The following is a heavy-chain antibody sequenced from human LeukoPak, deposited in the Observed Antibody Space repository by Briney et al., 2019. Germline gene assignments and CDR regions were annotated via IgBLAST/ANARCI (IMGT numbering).Heavy chain of an antibody. CDR2: IYYSGST. CDR3: ARQTYYGSGSYYKALEGFDP. Sequence: SETLSLTCTVSGGSISSSSYYWGWIRQPPGKGLEWIASIYYSGSTYYNPSLKSRVTISVDTSKNQFSLKLSSVTAADTAVYYCARQTYYGSGSYYKALEGFDPWGQGTLVTVSS. J-gene: IGHJ5*02. D-gene: IGHD3-10*01. V-gene: IGHV4-39*01. CDR1: GGSISSSSYY.